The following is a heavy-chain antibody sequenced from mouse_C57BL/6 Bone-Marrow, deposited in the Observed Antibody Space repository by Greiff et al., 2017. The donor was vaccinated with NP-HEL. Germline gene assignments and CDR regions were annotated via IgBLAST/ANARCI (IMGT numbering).Heavy chain of an antibody. CDR2: RRNKANDYTT. V-gene: IGHV7-1*01. Sequence: EVKLVESGGGLVQSGRSLRLSCAPSGFTFSDFYMEWVRQAPGKGLEWIAARRNKANDYTTEYSASVKGRLIVSRDTSQSILDLQMNALRAEDTAIYYCARATVVATVWYFDVGGTGPTVTVSS. CDR3: ARATVVATVWYFDV. CDR1: GFTFSDFY. D-gene: IGHD1-1*01. J-gene: IGHJ1*03.